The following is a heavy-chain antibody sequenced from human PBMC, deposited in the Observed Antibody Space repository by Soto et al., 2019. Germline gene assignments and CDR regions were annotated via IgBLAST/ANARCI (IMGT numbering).Heavy chain of an antibody. V-gene: IGHV3-23*01. CDR2: SSAAGAGT. Sequence: GGSLRLSCAAPGFTFSSYGMTWVRQAPGKGLEWVSFSSAAGAGTYYADSVKGRFTISPDNSQNTPYLQMTSLRADDTAVYYCAKDLRARGNYGFYSNFWCQGALVTVSS. D-gene: IGHD1-7*01. CDR3: AKDLRARGNYGFYSNF. CDR1: GFTFSSYG. J-gene: IGHJ4*02.